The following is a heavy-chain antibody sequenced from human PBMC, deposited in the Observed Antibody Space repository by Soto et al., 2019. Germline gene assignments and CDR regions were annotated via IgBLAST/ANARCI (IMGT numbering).Heavy chain of an antibody. CDR1: GFTFSSYA. CDR3: AKETLGYCSSGSCRIDY. J-gene: IGHJ4*02. D-gene: IGHD2-15*01. V-gene: IGHV3-23*01. CDR2: ISSSGDST. Sequence: GGSLRLSCAASGFTFSSYAMSWVRQAPGKGLEWVSTISSSGDSTYYADSVRGRFAISRDNSKNTLYLQMNSLRAEDTAVYYCAKETLGYCSSGSCRIDYWGQGTLVTVSS.